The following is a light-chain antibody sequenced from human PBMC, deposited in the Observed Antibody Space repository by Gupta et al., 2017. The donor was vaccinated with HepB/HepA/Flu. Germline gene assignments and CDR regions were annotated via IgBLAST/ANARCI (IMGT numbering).Light chain of an antibody. V-gene: IGLV1-44*01. CDR3: QDWDDSHNGWV. CDR2: YNK. J-gene: IGLJ3*02. Sequence: QSVLTQSPSLSGTPGQRVTISCSGSSSNVGSKNVNWYQQLPGQAPKLLIDYNKERPSGVPDRFSGSKSDTTASLTISGVKAEDEADYYCQDWDDSHNGWVFGGGTKLTVL. CDR1: SSNVGSKN.